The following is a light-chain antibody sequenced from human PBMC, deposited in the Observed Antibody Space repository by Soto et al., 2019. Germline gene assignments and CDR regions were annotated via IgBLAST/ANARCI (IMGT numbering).Light chain of an antibody. CDR3: SSYAGNNNFV. CDR2: HVT. CDR1: SGDVGAYNS. V-gene: IGLV2-8*01. Sequence: QSALTQPPSASGSPGQSVTISCTGTSGDVGAYNSVSWYQQHHAKAPKLIISHVTQRPSGVPDRFSGSRSGSTASLTVSGLQAEDEADYYCSSYAGNNNFVFGTGTKLTVL. J-gene: IGLJ1*01.